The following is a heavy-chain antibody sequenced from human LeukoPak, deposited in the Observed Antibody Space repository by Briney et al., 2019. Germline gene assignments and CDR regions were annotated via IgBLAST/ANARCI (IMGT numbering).Heavy chain of an antibody. V-gene: IGHV4-34*01. J-gene: IGHJ5*02. CDR3: ARDYIVLGYCSGGSCYRLFDP. CDR2: INHSGST. Sequence: SETLSLTCAVYGGSFSGYYWSWIRQPPGKGLEWIGEINHSGSTNYNPSLKSRVTISVDTSKNQFSLKLSSVTAADTAVYYCARDYIVLGYCSGGSCYRLFDPWGQGTLVTVSS. CDR1: GGSFSGYY. D-gene: IGHD2-15*01.